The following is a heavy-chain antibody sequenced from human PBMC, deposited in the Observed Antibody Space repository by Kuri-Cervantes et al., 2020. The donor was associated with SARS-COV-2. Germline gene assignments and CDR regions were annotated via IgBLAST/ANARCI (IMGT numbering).Heavy chain of an antibody. D-gene: IGHD3-10*01. V-gene: IGHV3-7*01. CDR1: GFTFSNYW. Sequence: GESLKISCAASGFTFSNYWMTWVRQAPGKGLEWVANIKQDGSERYYVDSVKGRFTISRDNAKNSLYLQMNSLRAEDTAVYYCARRRSGFDYWGQGTLVTVSS. CDR2: IKQDGSER. CDR3: ARRRSGFDY. J-gene: IGHJ4*02.